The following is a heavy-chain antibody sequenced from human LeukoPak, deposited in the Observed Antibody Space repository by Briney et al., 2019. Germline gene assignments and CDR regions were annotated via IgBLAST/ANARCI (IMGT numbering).Heavy chain of an antibody. CDR2: IYSGGST. D-gene: IGHD6-19*01. CDR1: GFTVSSNY. CDR3: ARARQWLLGGYFDY. Sequence: PGGSLRLSCAASGFTVSSNYMSWVRQAPGKGLEWVSVIYSGGSTYYADSVKGRFTISRDNSKNTLYLQMNSLRAEDTAVYYCARARQWLLGGYFDYWGQGTLVTVSS. J-gene: IGHJ4*02. V-gene: IGHV3-53*01.